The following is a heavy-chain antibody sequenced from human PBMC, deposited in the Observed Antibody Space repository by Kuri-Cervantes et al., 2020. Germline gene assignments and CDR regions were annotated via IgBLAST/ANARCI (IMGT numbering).Heavy chain of an antibody. CDR3: AKVPYGIGTWIDY. J-gene: IGHJ4*02. D-gene: IGHD4-17*01. CDR2: IKSDGTER. V-gene: IGHV3-7*03. Sequence: GESLKISCAASGFALTNYWMTWVRQAPEKGLEWVANIKSDGTERNYVDSVKGRFTISRDNAKNSLYLQMSSLRAEDTALYYCAKVPYGIGTWIDYWGQGTLVTVSS. CDR1: GFALTNYW.